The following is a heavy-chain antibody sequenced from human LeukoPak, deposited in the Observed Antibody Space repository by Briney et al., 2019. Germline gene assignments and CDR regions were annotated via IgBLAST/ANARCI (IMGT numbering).Heavy chain of an antibody. D-gene: IGHD6-19*01. CDR2: INPSGGST. CDR1: GYTFTSYY. J-gene: IGHJ4*02. CDR3: ARPVAGTGYFDY. V-gene: IGHV1-46*01. Sequence: ASVKVSCKASGYTFTSYYMHWVRQAPGQGLEWMGIINPSGGSTNYAQKFQGRVTITADKSTSTAYMELSSLRSEDTAVYYCARPVAGTGYFDYWGQGTLVTVSS.